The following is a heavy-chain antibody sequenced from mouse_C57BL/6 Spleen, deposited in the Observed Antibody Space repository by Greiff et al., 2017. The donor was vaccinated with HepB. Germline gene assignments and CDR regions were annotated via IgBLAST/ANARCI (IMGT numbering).Heavy chain of an antibody. CDR3: ARFKGGYSHYAMDY. CDR2: IYPGSGST. J-gene: IGHJ4*01. V-gene: IGHV1-55*01. Sequence: QVQLQQPGAELVKPGASVKMSCKASGYTFTSYWITWVKQRPGQGLEWIGDIYPGSGSTNYNEKFKSKATLTVDTSSSPAYMQLSSLTSEDSAVYYCARFKGGYSHYAMDYWGQGTSVTVAS. D-gene: IGHD2-12*01. CDR1: GYTFTSYW.